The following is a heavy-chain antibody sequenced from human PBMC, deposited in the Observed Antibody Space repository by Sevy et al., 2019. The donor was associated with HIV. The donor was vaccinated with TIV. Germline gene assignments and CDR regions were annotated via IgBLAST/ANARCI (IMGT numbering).Heavy chain of an antibody. V-gene: IGHV1-18*04. Sequence: ASVKVSCKASGYTFTSYGISWVRQAPGQGLEWMGWISAYNGNTNYAQKLQGRVTMTTDTSTSTAYMELRSLRSDDTAVYYCARVKSDSSGWYEGYYYYMDVWGKGTTVTVSS. J-gene: IGHJ6*03. CDR1: GYTFTSYG. CDR2: ISAYNGNT. CDR3: ARVKSDSSGWYEGYYYYMDV. D-gene: IGHD6-19*01.